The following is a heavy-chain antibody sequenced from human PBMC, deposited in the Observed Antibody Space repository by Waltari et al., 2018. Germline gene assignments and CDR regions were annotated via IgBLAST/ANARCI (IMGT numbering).Heavy chain of an antibody. J-gene: IGHJ4*02. CDR2: NKRDGSMK. V-gene: IGHV3-74*01. CDR1: GFTFTRYL. CDR3: ARLTYYYNSGAYSAVVDY. D-gene: IGHD3-22*01. Sequence: EVQLDESGGGLVQPGGSLRLSCSASGFTFTRYLMNWVRQAPGKGLGVGGRNKRDGSMKTYAEAVKGRFTSARGNAKNTGYLQMNSLRVEDTAVYYCARLTYYYNSGAYSAVVDYWGQGTLVTVSS.